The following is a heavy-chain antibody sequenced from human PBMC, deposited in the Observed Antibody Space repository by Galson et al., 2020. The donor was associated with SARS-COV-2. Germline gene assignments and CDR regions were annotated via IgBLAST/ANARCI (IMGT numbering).Heavy chain of an antibody. CDR3: ARLPVVRGVDS. V-gene: IGHV4-59*08. CDR2: LYYGGTT. D-gene: IGHD3-10*01. J-gene: IGHJ4*02. CDR1: GGSISTYY. Sequence: ASETLSLTCTVSGGSISTYYWSWIRQPPGKGLEWIGYLYYGGTTNYNPSLQSRVTISVDTSKSQFSLKLNSVTAADTAVYYCARLPVVRGVDSWGQGILVTVTS.